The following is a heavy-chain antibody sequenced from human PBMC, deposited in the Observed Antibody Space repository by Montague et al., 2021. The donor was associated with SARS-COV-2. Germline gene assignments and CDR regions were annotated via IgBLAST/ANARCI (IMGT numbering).Heavy chain of an antibody. CDR3: ARGYYDILTGYLGAFDI. D-gene: IGHD3-9*01. CDR1: GFSLSTSGMC. V-gene: IGHV2-70*11. CDR2: IDWDDDK. J-gene: IGHJ3*02. Sequence: VKPTQTLTLTCTFSGFSLSTSGMCVSWIRQPPGKALEWLARIDWDDDKYYSTSLKTRLTISKDTSKNQVVLTMTNMDPVDTATYYCARGYYDILTGYLGAFDIWGQGTMVTVSS.